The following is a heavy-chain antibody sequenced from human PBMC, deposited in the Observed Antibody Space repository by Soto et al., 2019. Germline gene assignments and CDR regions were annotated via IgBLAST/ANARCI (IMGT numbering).Heavy chain of an antibody. CDR1: GFTFGDYA. J-gene: IGHJ6*02. CDR3: TREQLWFGYYGMDV. V-gene: IGHV3-49*03. CDR2: IRSKAYGGTT. Sequence: GGSLRLSCTASGFTFGDYAMSWFRQAPGKGLEWVGFIRSKAYGGTTEYAASVKGRFTISRDDSKSIAYLQMNSLKTEDAAVYYCTREQLWFGYYGMDVWGQGTTVTVSS. D-gene: IGHD5-18*01.